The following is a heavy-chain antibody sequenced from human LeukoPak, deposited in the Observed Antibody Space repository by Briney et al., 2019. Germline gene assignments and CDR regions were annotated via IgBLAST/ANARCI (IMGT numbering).Heavy chain of an antibody. CDR2: ISGDGDTT. CDR3: AKVPRAATPYYFDY. CDR1: GFTFDGYA. V-gene: IGHV3-43*02. Sequence: GGSLRLSCAASGFTFDGYAMHWVRQAPRKGLEWVSLISGDGDTTYYADSVKGRFTISRDNSKNSLYLQMNSLRTEDTALYYCAKVPRAATPYYFDYWGQGTLVTVSS. D-gene: IGHD2-15*01. J-gene: IGHJ4*02.